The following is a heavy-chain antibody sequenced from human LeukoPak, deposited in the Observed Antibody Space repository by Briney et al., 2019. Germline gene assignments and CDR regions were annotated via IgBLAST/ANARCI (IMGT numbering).Heavy chain of an antibody. Sequence: ETXSLTXTVSGGSMTYYYWAWIRQPPGKPLEWXXYTYYSGRTDYNPSLKGRVPISVDRSRSSNQFSLTLSSVTAADTAVYYCVRVSSVITTSFDYWGQGILVTVSS. CDR3: VRVSSVITTSFDY. CDR1: GGSMTYYY. CDR2: TYYSGRT. J-gene: IGHJ4*02. D-gene: IGHD3-22*01. V-gene: IGHV4-59*01.